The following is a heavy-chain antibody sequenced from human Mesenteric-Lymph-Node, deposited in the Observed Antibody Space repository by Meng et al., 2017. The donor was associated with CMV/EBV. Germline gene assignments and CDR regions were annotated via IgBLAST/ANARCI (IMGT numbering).Heavy chain of an antibody. CDR1: GFTFSSYS. D-gene: IGHD3-3*01. Sequence: GESLKISCAASGFTFSSYSMNWVRQAPGKGLEWVSSISSSSSYIYYADSVKGRFTISRDNAKNSLYLQMNSLRAEDTAVYYCARDWDFWSGYASPYYYYYGMDVWGQGTTVTVSS. CDR2: ISSSSSYI. CDR3: ARDWDFWSGYASPYYYYYGMDV. J-gene: IGHJ6*02. V-gene: IGHV3-21*01.